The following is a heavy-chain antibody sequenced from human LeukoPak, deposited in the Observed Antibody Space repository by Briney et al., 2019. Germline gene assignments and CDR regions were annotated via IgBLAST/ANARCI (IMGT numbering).Heavy chain of an antibody. CDR3: AREVVPAATYYGMDV. J-gene: IGHJ6*02. D-gene: IGHD2-2*01. Sequence: ASVKVSCKASGYTFTSYAMNWVRQAPGQGLEWMGWINTNTGNPTYAQGFTGRFVFSLDTSVSTAYLQISGLKAEDTAVYYCAREVVPAATYYGMDVWGQGTTVTVSS. CDR1: GYTFTSYA. CDR2: INTNTGNP. V-gene: IGHV7-4-1*02.